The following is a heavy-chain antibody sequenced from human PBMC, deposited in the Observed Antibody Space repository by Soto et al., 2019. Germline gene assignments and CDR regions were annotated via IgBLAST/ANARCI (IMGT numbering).Heavy chain of an antibody. Sequence: GGSLRLSCAASGFTFSSYSMNWVRQAPGKGLEWVSSISSSSSYIYYADSVKGRFTISRDNAKNSLYLQMNSLRAEDTAVYYCAGDGSSSSLYYYSYMDGWGKETRLTFAS. CDR2: ISSSSSYI. CDR1: GFTFSSYS. V-gene: IGHV3-21*01. CDR3: AGDGSSSSLYYYSYMDG. D-gene: IGHD6-6*01. J-gene: IGHJ6*03.